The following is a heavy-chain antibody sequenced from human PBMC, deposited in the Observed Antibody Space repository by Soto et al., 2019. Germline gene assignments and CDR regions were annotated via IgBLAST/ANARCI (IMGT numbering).Heavy chain of an antibody. CDR1: GGSISTSNW. V-gene: IGHV4-4*02. CDR3: ARARATIAAAAIFDS. D-gene: IGHD6-13*01. J-gene: IGHJ4*02. CDR2: VYRTGST. Sequence: QVQLQESGPGLVKPSGTLSLTCAVSGGSISTSNWWSWVRQPPGKGLEWIGEVYRTGSTNYNPSLAGRVTPSIEKPTNQFSMKRTSETAADTAVSYGARARATIAAAAIFDSWGQGPLVTVSS.